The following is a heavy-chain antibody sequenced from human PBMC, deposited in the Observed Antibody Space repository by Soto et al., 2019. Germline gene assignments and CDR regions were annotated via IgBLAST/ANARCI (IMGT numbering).Heavy chain of an antibody. CDR3: AHSITMVRIPIYYYGMDV. CDR1: GFSLSTSGVG. CDR2: IYWNDDK. V-gene: IGHV2-5*01. Sequence: GSGPTLVNPTQTLTLTCTFSGFSLSTSGVGVGWIRQPPGKALEWLALIYWNDDKRYSPSLKSRLTITKDTSKNQVVLTMTNMDPVDTATYYCAHSITMVRIPIYYYGMDVWGQGTTVTVSS. J-gene: IGHJ6*02. D-gene: IGHD3-10*01.